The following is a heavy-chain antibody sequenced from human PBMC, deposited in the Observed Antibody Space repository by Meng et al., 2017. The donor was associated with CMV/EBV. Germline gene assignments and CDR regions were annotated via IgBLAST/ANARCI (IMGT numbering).Heavy chain of an antibody. CDR2: ISYSGDT. J-gene: IGHJ4*02. Sequence: CIVSDGSINSIGNYWTWIRQYPGKGLEWLGFISYSGDTYYNPSLKSRLIISLDLSQNNFSLNLSSVTAADTALYYCARGPGGYYFDYWGQGTLVTVSS. CDR3: ARGPGGYYFDY. CDR1: DGSINSIGNY. V-gene: IGHV4-31*03. D-gene: IGHD3-16*01.